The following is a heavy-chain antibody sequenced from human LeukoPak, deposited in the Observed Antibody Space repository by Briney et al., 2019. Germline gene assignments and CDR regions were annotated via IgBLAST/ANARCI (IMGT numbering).Heavy chain of an antibody. V-gene: IGHV3-21*01. J-gene: IGHJ4*02. CDR3: AREGLEGLYYFDY. D-gene: IGHD1-1*01. Sequence: GGSLRLSCAASGFTFSSYSMNWVRQAPGKGLEWVSSISSSSSYIYYADSVKGRFTISRDNAKNSLYLQMNSLRAEDTAVYYCAREGLEGLYYFDYWGQGTLVTVSS. CDR2: ISSSSSYI. CDR1: GFTFSSYS.